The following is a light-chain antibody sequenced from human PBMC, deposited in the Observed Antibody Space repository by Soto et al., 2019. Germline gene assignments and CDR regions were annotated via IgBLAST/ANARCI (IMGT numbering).Light chain of an antibody. CDR3: QQYNNWPPIT. CDR1: QSVSSK. Sequence: EIVMTQSPATLSVSPGERATLSCRASQSVSSKLAWYQQKPGQAPRLLIYGASTRATGVPARFSGSGSGTVFTLTIISLQSEDFAVYYCQQYNNWPPITFGQGTKVEI. V-gene: IGKV3-15*01. CDR2: GAS. J-gene: IGKJ1*01.